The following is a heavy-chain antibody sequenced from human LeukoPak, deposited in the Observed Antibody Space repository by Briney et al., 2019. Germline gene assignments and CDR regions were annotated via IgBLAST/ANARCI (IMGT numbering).Heavy chain of an antibody. CDR3: ARDTYYYGSGSFY. J-gene: IGHJ4*02. CDR1: GYTFTGYY. CDR2: INPNSGGT. Sequence: ASVKVSCKASGYTFTGYYMHWVRQAPGQGLEWMGWINPNSGGTNYAQKFQGRVTMTGDTSISTAYMELSRLRSDDTAVYYCARDTYYYGSGSFYWGQGTLVTVSS. V-gene: IGHV1-2*02. D-gene: IGHD3-10*01.